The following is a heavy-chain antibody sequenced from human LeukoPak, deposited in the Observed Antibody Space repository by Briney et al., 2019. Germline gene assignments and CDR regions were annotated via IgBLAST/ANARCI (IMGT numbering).Heavy chain of an antibody. CDR3: AGYDYMTLGYYGMDV. CDR2: ISAYNGNT. D-gene: IGHD4-11*01. CDR1: GHTFTSYG. Sequence: ASVKVSCKASGHTFTSYGISWVRQAPGQGLEWMGWISAYNGNTNYAQKLQGRVTMTTDTSTSTAYMELRSLRSDDTAVYYCAGYDYMTLGYYGMDVWGQGTTVTVSS. J-gene: IGHJ6*02. V-gene: IGHV1-18*01.